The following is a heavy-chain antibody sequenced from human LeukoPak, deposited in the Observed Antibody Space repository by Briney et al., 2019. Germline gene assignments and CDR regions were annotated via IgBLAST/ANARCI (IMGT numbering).Heavy chain of an antibody. J-gene: IGHJ3*02. CDR3: ARAGYSSSWYLDAFDI. CDR2: IYYSGST. Sequence: SETLSLTCTVSGGSISSYYWSWIRQPPGKGLEWIGYIYYSGSTNYNPSLKSRVTISVDTSKNQFSLKLSSVTAADTAVYYCARAGYSSSWYLDAFDIRGQGTMVTVSS. V-gene: IGHV4-59*01. CDR1: GGSISSYY. D-gene: IGHD6-13*01.